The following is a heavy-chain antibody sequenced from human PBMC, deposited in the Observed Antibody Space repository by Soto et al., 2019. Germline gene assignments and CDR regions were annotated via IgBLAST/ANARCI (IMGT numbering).Heavy chain of an antibody. D-gene: IGHD7-27*01. CDR3: ATANHWAVDY. CDR2: IFASSTTI. V-gene: IGHV3-48*04. Sequence: EVQPVESGGGSVQPGGSLRLSCVPSGFTFSSYSMVWVRQAPGKGLEWVSYIFASSTTIYYADSVRGRFTVSRDNTQNSLILLLNSLRVEYTASSYCATANHWAVDYWGQGTLVTVSS. CDR1: GFTFSSYS. J-gene: IGHJ4*02.